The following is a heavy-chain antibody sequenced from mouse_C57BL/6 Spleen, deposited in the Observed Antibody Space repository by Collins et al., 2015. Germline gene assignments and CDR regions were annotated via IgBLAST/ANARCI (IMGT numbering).Heavy chain of an antibody. CDR1: GYTFTDYN. V-gene: IGHV1-18*01. CDR2: INPNNGGT. Sequence: EVLLQQSGPELVKPGASVKIPCRASGYTFTDYNMDWVKQSHGKSLEWIGDINPNNGGTIYNQKFKGKATLTVDKSSSTAYMELRSLTSEDTAVYYCARWDYDVAYWGQGTLVTVSA. D-gene: IGHD2-4*01. CDR3: ARWDYDVAY. J-gene: IGHJ3*01.